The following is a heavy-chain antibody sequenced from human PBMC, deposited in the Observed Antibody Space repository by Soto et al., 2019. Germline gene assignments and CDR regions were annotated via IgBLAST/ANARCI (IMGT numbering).Heavy chain of an antibody. CDR3: ARHPMATNYYFDY. Sequence: SETLSLTCTVSGGSISSYYWSWIRQPPGKGLEWIGYIYYSGSTNYNPSLKSRVTISVDTSKNQFSLKLSSVTAADTAVYYCARHPMATNYYFDYWGQGTLVTVSS. V-gene: IGHV4-59*08. D-gene: IGHD5-12*01. J-gene: IGHJ4*02. CDR2: IYYSGST. CDR1: GGSISSYY.